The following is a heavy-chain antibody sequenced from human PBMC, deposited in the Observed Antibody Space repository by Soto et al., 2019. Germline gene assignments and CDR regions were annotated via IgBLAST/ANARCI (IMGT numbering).Heavy chain of an antibody. CDR1: GFTSSNYA. V-gene: IGHV3-23*01. J-gene: IGHJ4*02. CDR2: IVGSGAST. CDR3: AKLPSSGFYYFDY. Sequence: GGSLRLSCAASGFTSSNYAMNWVRQAPGKGLEWVSGIVGSGASTNYADSVKGRFTISRDNSKNTLYLHMNGLRAEYTATYYCAKLPSSGFYYFDYWGQGTPVTVSS. D-gene: IGHD3-22*01.